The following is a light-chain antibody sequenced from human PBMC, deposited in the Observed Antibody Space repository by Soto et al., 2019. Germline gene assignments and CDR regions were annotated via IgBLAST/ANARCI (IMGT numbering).Light chain of an antibody. Sequence: QSALTQPASVSGSPGQSITISCTGTSSDVGNYNYVSWYQQHPGKAPQLMIFQVSNRASGVSNRFSGSKSGDTASLTISGLQAEDEADYYCSSYTTSSTLYVCGTGTKVTVL. CDR3: SSYTTSSTLYV. J-gene: IGLJ1*01. CDR1: SSDVGNYNY. V-gene: IGLV2-14*01. CDR2: QVS.